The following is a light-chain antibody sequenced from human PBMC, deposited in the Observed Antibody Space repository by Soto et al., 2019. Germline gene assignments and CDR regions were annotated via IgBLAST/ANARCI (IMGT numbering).Light chain of an antibody. J-gene: IGKJ1*01. CDR1: QSVSSNY. CDR3: QQYGSSPET. CDR2: GAS. V-gene: IGKV3-20*01. Sequence: EIVLTQSPGTLSLSPGERATLSCRASQSVSSNYLAWYQQKPGQAPRLLIYGASSRATGIPDRFSGSGSGTDFTLTIRRLEPEDFAVYYCQQYGSSPETFGRGTKVDIK.